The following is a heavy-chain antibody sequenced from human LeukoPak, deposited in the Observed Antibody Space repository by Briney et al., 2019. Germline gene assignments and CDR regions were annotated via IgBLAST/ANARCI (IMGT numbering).Heavy chain of an antibody. CDR3: ASKTGKTGTYD. J-gene: IGHJ4*02. Sequence: GGSLRLSCAASGFTFSSPAMTWVRQAPGKGLEWVSSIDRSGANTYYADFVKGQFTISRDNSKNTLFLQMNSLRAEDTAVYYCASKTGKTGTYDWGQGTLVTVSS. CDR1: GFTFSSPA. D-gene: IGHD1-1*01. V-gene: IGHV3-23*01. CDR2: IDRSGANT.